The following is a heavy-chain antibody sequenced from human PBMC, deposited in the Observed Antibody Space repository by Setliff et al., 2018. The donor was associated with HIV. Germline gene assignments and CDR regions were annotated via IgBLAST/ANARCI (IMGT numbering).Heavy chain of an antibody. CDR3: ARDGSYISRGY. V-gene: IGHV3-11*05. CDR2: ISSSGSFT. D-gene: IGHD5-18*01. CDR1: GFNFSDDY. Sequence: PGGSLRLSCVVSGFNFSDDYMSWIRQAPGKGLEWVSYISSSGSFTNYADSVKGRFTISRDNAKNSLYLQMNSLRAEDTAVYYCARDGSYISRGYWGRGTLVTVSS. J-gene: IGHJ2*01.